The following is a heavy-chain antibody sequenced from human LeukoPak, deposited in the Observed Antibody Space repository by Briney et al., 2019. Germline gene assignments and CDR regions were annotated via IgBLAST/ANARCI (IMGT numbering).Heavy chain of an antibody. Sequence: PGGSLRLSCAASGFTVSRKYMSWVRQAPGKGLEWVSVMYSGGSEYYADSVKGRFTISGDSSKNTLYLQMNSLRAEDTAVYYCARDPGSFLSSSGWLNWFGPWGQGTLVTVSS. J-gene: IGHJ5*02. CDR1: GFTVSRKY. CDR2: MYSGGSE. V-gene: IGHV3-53*01. CDR3: ARDPGSFLSSSGWLNWFGP. D-gene: IGHD6-19*01.